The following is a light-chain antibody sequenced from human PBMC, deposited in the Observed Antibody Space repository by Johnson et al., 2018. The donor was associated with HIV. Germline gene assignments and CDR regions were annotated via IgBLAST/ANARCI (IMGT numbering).Light chain of an antibody. Sequence: QSVLTQPPSVSAAPGQKVTISCSGSSSNIGNNYVSWYQQFPGTAPKLLIYENNKRSSGIPDRFSGSKSGTSATLGISGLQTGDEADYYCGTWDSSLSAGRVFGTGTKVTVL. V-gene: IGLV1-51*02. CDR1: SSNIGNNY. CDR3: GTWDSSLSAGRV. CDR2: ENN. J-gene: IGLJ1*01.